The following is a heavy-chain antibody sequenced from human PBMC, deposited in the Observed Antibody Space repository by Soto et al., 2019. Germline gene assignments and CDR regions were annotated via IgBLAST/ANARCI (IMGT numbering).Heavy chain of an antibody. Sequence: QLQLQESGPGLVKPSETLSLTCTVSGGSISSSGYYWGWIRQPPGKGLEWIGNIYYSGSTNYNPSLKSRVTISVDTSKIQFSLKVSSVTAADTAVYYCARRSYYGSGSIFDYWGQGTLVTVSS. CDR2: IYYSGST. V-gene: IGHV4-39*01. CDR1: GGSISSSGYY. D-gene: IGHD3-10*01. CDR3: ARRSYYGSGSIFDY. J-gene: IGHJ4*02.